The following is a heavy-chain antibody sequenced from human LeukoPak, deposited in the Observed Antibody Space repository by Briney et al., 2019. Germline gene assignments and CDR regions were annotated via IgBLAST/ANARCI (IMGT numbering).Heavy chain of an antibody. V-gene: IGHV3-23*01. J-gene: IGHJ4*02. CDR1: GFTFSTYA. Sequence: GGSLRLSCAASGFTFSTYAMTWVRQAPGKGLEWVSLISGTGGSTYYADSVKGRFTISRDNSKNTLYLQMNSLRAEDTAVYYCAKVTYGSGTYGAFDYWGQGTLVTVSS. CDR3: AKVTYGSGTYGAFDY. D-gene: IGHD3-10*01. CDR2: ISGTGGST.